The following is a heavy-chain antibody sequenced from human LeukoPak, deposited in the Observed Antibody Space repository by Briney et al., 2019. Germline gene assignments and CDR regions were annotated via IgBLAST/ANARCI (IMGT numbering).Heavy chain of an antibody. D-gene: IGHD5-18*01. J-gene: IGHJ4*02. CDR3: AREDTAMVLDY. CDR1: GFTFSSYA. CDR2: IWYDGSNK. V-gene: IGHV3-33*08. Sequence: GGSLRLSCAASGFTFSSYAMHWVRQAPGRGLEWVAVIWYDGSNKYYADSVKGRFTISRDNSKNTLYLQMNSLRAEDTAVYYCAREDTAMVLDYWGQGTLVTVSS.